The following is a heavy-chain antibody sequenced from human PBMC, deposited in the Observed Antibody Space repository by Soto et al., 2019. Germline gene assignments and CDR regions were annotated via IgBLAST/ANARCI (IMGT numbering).Heavy chain of an antibody. Sequence: SVKVSCKASGGTFSSYAISWVRQAPGQGLEWMGGIIPIFGTANYAQKFQGRVTITADESTSTAYMELSSLRSEDTAVYYCARDRGIVVVTAIPGWFDPWGQGTLVTVSS. D-gene: IGHD2-21*02. CDR1: GGTFSSYA. V-gene: IGHV1-69*13. J-gene: IGHJ5*02. CDR3: ARDRGIVVVTAIPGWFDP. CDR2: IIPIFGTA.